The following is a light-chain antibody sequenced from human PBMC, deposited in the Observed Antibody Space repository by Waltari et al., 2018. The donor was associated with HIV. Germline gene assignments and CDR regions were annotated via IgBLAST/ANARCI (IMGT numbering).Light chain of an antibody. CDR2: EVR. V-gene: IGLV2-14*01. CDR3: SSYISSATPE. CDR1: SSDVGAYY. Sequence: QSALTQPASVSGSPGQSISISCTGTSSDVGAYYVSWYQHHPGKAPKVIIYEVRNRPSGVSNRFSGSKSGNTASLTISGLLPEDEADYFCSSYISSATPEFGGGTRLTVL. J-gene: IGLJ3*02.